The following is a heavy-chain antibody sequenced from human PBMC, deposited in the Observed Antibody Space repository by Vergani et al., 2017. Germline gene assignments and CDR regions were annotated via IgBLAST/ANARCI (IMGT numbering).Heavy chain of an antibody. CDR2: IFHSGST. D-gene: IGHD4-17*01. J-gene: IGHJ4*02. CDR1: GYPISRGSY. Sequence: QVQLQESGAGLVKPSETLSPTCAVLGYPISRGSYWAWIRQPPGKGLEWIGGIFHSGSTHYNPSLESRVTISVDTSKNHFSLKLNSVTAADTTVYYCARHNRYGDSQTGIDYWGLEGMVVISS. V-gene: IGHV4-38-2*01. CDR3: ARHNRYGDSQTGIDY.